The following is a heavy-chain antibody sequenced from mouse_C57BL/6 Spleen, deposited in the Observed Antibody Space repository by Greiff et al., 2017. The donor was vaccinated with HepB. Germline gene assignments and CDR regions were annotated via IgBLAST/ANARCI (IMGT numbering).Heavy chain of an antibody. D-gene: IGHD1-1*01. CDR2: IDPETGGT. CDR1: GYTFTDYE. CDR3: TRSSSYYYGSSPRDY. Sequence: VQLQQSGAELVRPGASVTLSCKASGYTFTDYEMHWVKQTPVHGLEWIGAIDPETGGTAYNQKFKGKAILTADKSSSTAYMELRSLTSEDSAVYYCTRSSSYYYGSSPRDYWGQGTTLTVSS. J-gene: IGHJ2*01. V-gene: IGHV1-15*01.